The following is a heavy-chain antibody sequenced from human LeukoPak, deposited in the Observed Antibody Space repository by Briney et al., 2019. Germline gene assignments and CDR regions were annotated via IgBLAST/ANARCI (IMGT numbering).Heavy chain of an antibody. CDR1: GFTFSSYA. D-gene: IGHD1-26*01. V-gene: IGHV3-23*01. CDR3: GAAYSGSSPFDY. J-gene: IGHJ4*02. CDR2: ISGSGGST. Sequence: GGSLRLSCAASGFTFSSYAMSWVRQAPGKGLEWVSGISGSGGSTYYADSVKGRFTISRDNAKNSLFLQMNSLRAEDTAVYYCGAAYSGSSPFDYWGQGTLVTVSS.